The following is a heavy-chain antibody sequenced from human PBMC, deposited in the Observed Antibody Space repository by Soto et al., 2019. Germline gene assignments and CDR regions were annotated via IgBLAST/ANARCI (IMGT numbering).Heavy chain of an antibody. V-gene: IGHV3-33*08. CDR1: GFTFNTYG. Sequence: QVQLVESGGGVVQPGGSLRLSCTTSGFTFNTYGMYWVRQAPGKGLEWVAIIWYDGSNKYYEDSVKGRFTISRDNSKNTLYLQMNSLRAEDTALYYCARGDCTGAYCYSWPFNYGVDVWGQGTTVTVSS. J-gene: IGHJ6*02. CDR3: ARGDCTGAYCYSWPFNYGVDV. CDR2: IWYDGSNK. D-gene: IGHD2-15*01.